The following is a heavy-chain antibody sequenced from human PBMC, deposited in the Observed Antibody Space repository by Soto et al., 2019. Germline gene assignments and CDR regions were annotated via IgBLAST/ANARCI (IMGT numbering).Heavy chain of an antibody. J-gene: IGHJ6*02. Sequence: QVQLVQSGAEVKKPGSSVKVSCKASGGTFSSYAISWVRQAPGQGLEWMGGIIPIFGTANYAQKFHGRVTITADKSTSTAYMELSSLRSEDTAVYYCANCYYDSSGYPGTDYYGMDVWGQGTTVTVSS. V-gene: IGHV1-69*06. CDR2: IIPIFGTA. CDR1: GGTFSSYA. CDR3: ANCYYDSSGYPGTDYYGMDV. D-gene: IGHD3-22*01.